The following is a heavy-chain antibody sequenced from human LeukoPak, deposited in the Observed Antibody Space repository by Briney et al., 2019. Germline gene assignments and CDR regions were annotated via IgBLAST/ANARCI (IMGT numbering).Heavy chain of an antibody. CDR1: GFSFSSYG. Sequence: PGGSLRLSCAASGFSFSSYGMHWVRQAPGKGLEWVTFIRYDGSNKYYVDSVKGRFTISRDSFSNMLYLQMNSLRAEDTAVYYCAKDSIAAPGPYYFDYWGQGTLVTVSS. CDR2: IRYDGSNK. J-gene: IGHJ4*02. V-gene: IGHV3-30*02. D-gene: IGHD6-13*01. CDR3: AKDSIAAPGPYYFDY.